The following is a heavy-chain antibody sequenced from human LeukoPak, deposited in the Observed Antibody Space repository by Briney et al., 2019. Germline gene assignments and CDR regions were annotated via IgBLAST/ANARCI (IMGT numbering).Heavy chain of an antibody. J-gene: IGHJ3*02. Sequence: GGSLRLSCAASGFTFSAYGMNWVRQAPGKGLEWVSGIGGSGVRTYYADSVKGRFTISRDNSKNTVYLQMNSLRAEDTAVYYCARGGSYLSAFDIWGQGTMVTVSS. CDR1: GFTFSAYG. D-gene: IGHD1-26*01. CDR3: ARGGSYLSAFDI. CDR2: IGGSGVRT. V-gene: IGHV3-23*01.